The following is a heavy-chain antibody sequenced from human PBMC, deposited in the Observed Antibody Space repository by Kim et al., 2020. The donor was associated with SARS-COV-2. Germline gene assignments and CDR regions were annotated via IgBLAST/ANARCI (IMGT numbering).Heavy chain of an antibody. D-gene: IGHD3-22*01. Sequence: SETLSLTCTVSGGSISSGGYYWSWIRQHPGKGLEWIGYTYYSGSTYYNPSLKSRVTISVDTSKNQFSLKLSSVTAADTAVYYCALLVVVNEAFDIWGQGTMVTVSS. CDR2: TYYSGST. J-gene: IGHJ3*02. CDR3: ALLVVVNEAFDI. CDR1: GGSISSGGYY. V-gene: IGHV4-31*03.